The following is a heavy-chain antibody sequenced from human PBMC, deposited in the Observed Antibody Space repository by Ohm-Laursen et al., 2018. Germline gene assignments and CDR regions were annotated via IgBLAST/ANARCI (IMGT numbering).Heavy chain of an antibody. CDR2: IWYDGSNK. J-gene: IGHJ4*02. Sequence: SLRLSCAAPGYNFRSFGMHWVRQGPGMGLEWVAAIWYDGSNKYYADSVKGRFTISRDNYKNILYLQMNSLRAEDTALYYCSGGVPAAARRYYFDSWGQGTLVTVSS. CDR3: SGGVPAAARRYYFDS. D-gene: IGHD2-2*01. V-gene: IGHV3-33*01. CDR1: GYNFRSFG.